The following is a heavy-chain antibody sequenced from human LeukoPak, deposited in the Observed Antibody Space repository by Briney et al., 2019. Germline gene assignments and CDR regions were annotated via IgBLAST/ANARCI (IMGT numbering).Heavy chain of an antibody. J-gene: IGHJ5*02. Sequence: KSGGSLRLSCAASGFPFTNYAMSWVRQPPGKGLEWIGEINHSGSTNYNPSLKSRVTISVDTSKNQFSLKLSSVTAADTAVYYCATTVPWNDRWFDPWGQGTLVTVSS. CDR1: GFPFTNYA. CDR3: ATTVPWNDRWFDP. V-gene: IGHV4-34*01. CDR2: INHSGST. D-gene: IGHD1-1*01.